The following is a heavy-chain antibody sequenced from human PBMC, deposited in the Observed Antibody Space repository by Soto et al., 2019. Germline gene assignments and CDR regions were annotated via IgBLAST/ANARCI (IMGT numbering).Heavy chain of an antibody. Sequence: PGESLKISCKGSGYSFTIYWISWVRQRPGKGLGWMGRIDPSDSYTNYSPSFQGHVTISADKSISTAYLQWSSLKASDTAMYYCATYCSGGSCHPYYYYGMDVWGQGTTVTVSS. V-gene: IGHV5-10-1*01. CDR1: GYSFTIYW. CDR3: ATYCSGGSCHPYYYYGMDV. D-gene: IGHD2-15*01. J-gene: IGHJ6*02. CDR2: IDPSDSYT.